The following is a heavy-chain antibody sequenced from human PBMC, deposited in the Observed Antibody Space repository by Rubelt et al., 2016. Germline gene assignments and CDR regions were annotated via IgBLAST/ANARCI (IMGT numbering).Heavy chain of an antibody. CDR3: ATQGYCSSTSCYGAY. J-gene: IGHJ4*02. CDR2: ISSSSSTI. D-gene: IGHD2-2*01. V-gene: IGHV3-48*02. Sequence: EVQLVESGGGLVQPGGSLRLSCAASGFTFSSYSMNWVRQAPGKGLEWVSYISSSSSTIYYADSVKGRFTISGDNAKNSRYLQMNSLRDEDTAVYYCATQGYCSSTSCYGAYWGQGTLVTVSS. CDR1: GFTFSSYS.